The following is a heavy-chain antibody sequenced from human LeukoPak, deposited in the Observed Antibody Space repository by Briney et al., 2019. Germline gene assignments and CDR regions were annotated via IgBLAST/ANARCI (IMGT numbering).Heavy chain of an antibody. J-gene: IGHJ4*02. V-gene: IGHV4-34*01. CDR1: GGSFSGYY. CDR2: INHSGST. CDR3: ASSVLGYCSGGSCYPSY. Sequence: SETLSLTCAVYGGSFSGYYWSWIRQPPGKGLEWIGEINHSGSTNSNPSLKSRVTISVDTSKTQFSLKLSSVTAPDTAVYYCASSVLGYCSGGSCYPSYWGQGTLVTVSS. D-gene: IGHD2-15*01.